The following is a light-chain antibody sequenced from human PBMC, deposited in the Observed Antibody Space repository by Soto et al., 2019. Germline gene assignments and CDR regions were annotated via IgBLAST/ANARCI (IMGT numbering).Light chain of an antibody. V-gene: IGKV3-20*01. J-gene: IGKJ1*01. CDR3: QQYDSSPRT. CDR1: QSVSSN. CDR2: GAS. Sequence: ETALAQSPGTLSVSQGERASLSGRASQSVSSNLAWYQQKPGQAPRLLIYGASSRATGIPDRFSGSGSGTDFNLTISRLEPEDFAVYYCQQYDSSPRTFGQGTKVDIK.